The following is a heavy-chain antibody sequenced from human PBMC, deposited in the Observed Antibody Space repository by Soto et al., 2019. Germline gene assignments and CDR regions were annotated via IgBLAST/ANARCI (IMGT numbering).Heavy chain of an antibody. J-gene: IGHJ4*02. CDR2: IFYTGRT. V-gene: IGHV4-39*01. CDR1: DGSISTSSYY. Sequence: SETLSLTCTVSDGSISTSSYYWGWIRQSPGKGLEWIGTIFYTGRTYYNPSLESRVTLSVDTSKNQFSLHLTSVTAADTAMYYFTRHHPHHYDSSGYFDYWGQGTLVTVSS. D-gene: IGHD3-22*01. CDR3: TRHHPHHYDSSGYFDY.